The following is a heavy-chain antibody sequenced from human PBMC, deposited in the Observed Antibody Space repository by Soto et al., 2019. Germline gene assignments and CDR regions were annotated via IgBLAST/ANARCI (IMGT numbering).Heavy chain of an antibody. CDR1: GYTFTSYV. CDR3: ARGSLGMATIRNDAFEI. V-gene: IGHV1-18*01. Sequence: SVKVSCKASGYTFTSYVISWVRQSPGQGLEWMGWISAYNGNTNYAQKLQGRVTMTTDTSTSTAYMELRSLRSDDTAVYYCARGSLGMATIRNDAFEIWGQGTMVSVSS. J-gene: IGHJ3*02. D-gene: IGHD5-12*01. CDR2: ISAYNGNT.